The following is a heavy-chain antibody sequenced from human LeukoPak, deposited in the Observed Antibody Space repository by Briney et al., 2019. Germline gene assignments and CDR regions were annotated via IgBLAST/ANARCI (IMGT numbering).Heavy chain of an antibody. J-gene: IGHJ4*02. Sequence: GGSLRLSCAASGFTFSSYVMHWVRQAPGKGLEWVAVIWYDGSNKYYADSVKGRFTISRDNSKNTLYLQMNSLRAEDTAVYYCARDQVLLWFGETNGIGYFDYWGQGTLVTVSS. D-gene: IGHD3-10*01. V-gene: IGHV3-33*01. CDR3: ARDQVLLWFGETNGIGYFDY. CDR1: GFTFSSYV. CDR2: IWYDGSNK.